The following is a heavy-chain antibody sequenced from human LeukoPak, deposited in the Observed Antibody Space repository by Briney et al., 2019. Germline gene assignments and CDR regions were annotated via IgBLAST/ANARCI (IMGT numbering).Heavy chain of an antibody. Sequence: SETLSLTCTVSGGSVSSGSYYWSWIRQPPGKGREWIGYIYYSGSTNYNPSLKSRVTISVDTYKNQLSLTLSSVTAADTAVYYCARDRVVDTAMVGYYYGMDVWGKGTTVTVSS. D-gene: IGHD5-18*01. V-gene: IGHV4-61*01. CDR1: GGSVSSGSYY. J-gene: IGHJ6*04. CDR2: IYYSGST. CDR3: ARDRVVDTAMVGYYYGMDV.